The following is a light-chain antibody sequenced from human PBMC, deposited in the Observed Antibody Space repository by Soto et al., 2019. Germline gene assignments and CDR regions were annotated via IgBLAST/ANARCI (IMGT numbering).Light chain of an antibody. CDR2: DTS. V-gene: IGKV3D-20*01. Sequence: EFVLTQSPATLALSPGDRATHSCGAGQSVNTNSLAWYQQRPGLAPRVVIYDTSTRAAGIPGRFSGSGSGTDFTLTISRLEPEDFAVYYCQQRHMWPITFGQGTRLEIK. CDR1: QSVNTNS. CDR3: QQRHMWPIT. J-gene: IGKJ5*01.